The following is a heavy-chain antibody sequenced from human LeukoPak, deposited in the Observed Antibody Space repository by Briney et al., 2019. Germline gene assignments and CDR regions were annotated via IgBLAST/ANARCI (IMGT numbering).Heavy chain of an antibody. CDR1: GYTLTELS. Sequence: ASVKVSCKVSGYTLTELSMHWVRQAPGKGLEWMGGFDPEDGETIYAQKFQGRVTMTEDTSTDTAYMELSSLRSEDTAVYYCARVTYYYGSGSYYNVPAYWGQGTLVTVSS. CDR3: ARVTYYYGSGSYYNVPAY. D-gene: IGHD3-10*01. V-gene: IGHV1-24*01. CDR2: FDPEDGET. J-gene: IGHJ4*02.